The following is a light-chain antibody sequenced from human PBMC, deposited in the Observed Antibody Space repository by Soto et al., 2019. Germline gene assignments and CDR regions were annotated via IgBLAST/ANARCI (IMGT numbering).Light chain of an antibody. V-gene: IGLV2-14*02. CDR3: CSYTSISTSAV. J-gene: IGLJ2*01. CDR1: SSDVGYYNL. CDR2: EVS. Sequence: QSALTQPASVSGSPGQSLTISCTGTSSDVGYYNLLSWYQQHPGKAPKLIIYEVSDRPSGVSNRFSGSKSGNTASLTISGLQTEDEADYYCCSYTSISTSAVFGGGTKVTVL.